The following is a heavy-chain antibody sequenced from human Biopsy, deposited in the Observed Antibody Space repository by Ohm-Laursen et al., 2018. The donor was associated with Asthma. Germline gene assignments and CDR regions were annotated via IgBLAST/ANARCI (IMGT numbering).Heavy chain of an antibody. J-gene: IGHJ3*01. D-gene: IGHD3-9*01. V-gene: IGHV1-3*04. CDR3: ARTYYDFLTGQVKDVFGV. Sequence: ASVKVSCNASGYNFISFAIHWVRQAPGQRLEWMGWVNTGNGDTKYSQKFQGRVTITRDTPASTAYMELRSLRSEDTATHYCARTYYDFLTGQVKDVFGVWGQGTMVTVSS. CDR2: VNTGNGDT. CDR1: GYNFISFA.